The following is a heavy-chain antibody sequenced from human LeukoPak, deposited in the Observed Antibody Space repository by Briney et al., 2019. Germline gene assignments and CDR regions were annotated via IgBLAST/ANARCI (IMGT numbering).Heavy chain of an antibody. CDR1: GFTFSSYE. Sequence: GGSLRLSSAASGFTFSSYEMNWVRQAPGKGLEWVSYISSSGSTIYYADSVKGRFTISRDNAKNSLYLQMNSLRAEDTAVYYCARDDPHLLLPAYYYYGMDVWGQGTTVTVSS. V-gene: IGHV3-48*03. CDR3: ARDDPHLLLPAYYYYGMDV. CDR2: ISSSGSTI. D-gene: IGHD3-22*01. J-gene: IGHJ6*02.